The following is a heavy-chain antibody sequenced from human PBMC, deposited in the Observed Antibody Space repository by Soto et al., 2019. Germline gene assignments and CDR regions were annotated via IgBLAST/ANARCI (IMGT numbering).Heavy chain of an antibody. CDR3: AKRRGEYQRLIADY. D-gene: IGHD2-2*01. CDR1: GFTFSSYA. Sequence: EVQLLESGGGLVQPGGSLRLSCAASGFTFSSYAMSWVRQAPGKGLEWVSAISGSGGSTYYADSVKGRFTISRDNSKNTLYLQRNSLRAEDTAVYYCAKRRGEYQRLIADYWGQGTLVTVSS. V-gene: IGHV3-23*01. CDR2: ISGSGGST. J-gene: IGHJ4*02.